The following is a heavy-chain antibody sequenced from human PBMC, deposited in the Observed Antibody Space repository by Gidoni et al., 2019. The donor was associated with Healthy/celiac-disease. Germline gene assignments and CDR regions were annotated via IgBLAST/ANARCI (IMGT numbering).Heavy chain of an antibody. CDR3: ARENQGYCSGGSCYSGWFDP. Sequence: QVQLVESGGGVVQPGRSLRLSCAASGFPFSSYGMHWVRQAPGKGLVWVAVIWYDGSNKYYADSVKGRFTISRDNSKNTLYLQMNSLRAEDTAVYYCARENQGYCSGGSCYSGWFDPWGQGTLVTVSS. J-gene: IGHJ5*02. D-gene: IGHD2-15*01. V-gene: IGHV3-33*01. CDR1: GFPFSSYG. CDR2: IWYDGSNK.